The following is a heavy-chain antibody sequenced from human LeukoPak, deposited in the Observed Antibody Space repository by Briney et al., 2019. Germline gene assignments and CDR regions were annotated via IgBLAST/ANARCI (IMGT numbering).Heavy chain of an antibody. CDR2: LSGSSTGT. CDR3: AKARSRVTTIVVVTHPFDS. J-gene: IGHJ4*02. Sequence: PGGSVTLLCAVCGFTFSSFALRWLRQAPGGGLAGVSSLSGSSTGTYYADSVKGRFTISRDNSKNTLYLQMNGLRGEDTAVYYCAKARSRVTTIVVVTHPFDSWGQGTLVTVSS. V-gene: IGHV3-23*01. CDR1: GFTFSSFA. D-gene: IGHD3-22*01.